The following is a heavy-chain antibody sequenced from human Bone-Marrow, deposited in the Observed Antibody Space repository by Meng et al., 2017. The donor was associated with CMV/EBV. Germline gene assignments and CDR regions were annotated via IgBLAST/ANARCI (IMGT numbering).Heavy chain of an antibody. D-gene: IGHD4-23*01. J-gene: IGHJ3*02. CDR1: GFTFNNYW. V-gene: IGHV3-74*01. Sequence: GASLKISCAASGFTFNNYWMHWVRQVPGKGLVWVSRIDIDGSSTTYADSVKGRFTVSRDNAKNTLSLQMNSLRAEDTAVYYCASGNSHAFDIWGQGTMVTVSS. CDR2: IDIDGSST. CDR3: ASGNSHAFDI.